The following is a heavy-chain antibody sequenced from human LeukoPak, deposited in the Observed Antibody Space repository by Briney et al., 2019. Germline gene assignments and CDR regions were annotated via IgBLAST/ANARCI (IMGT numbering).Heavy chain of an antibody. V-gene: IGHV4-59*08. Sequence: CETLSLTCTGSGCSISSYYWSWIRQPRGKEREGIGYIYYSGSNNYNPPLKSRDTISVDTSKNQFYLKLNSVTAADKAVYYCERQTADGNYGPFDYWGQGTVVSVS. J-gene: IGHJ4*02. CDR2: IYYSGSN. D-gene: IGHD4-17*01. CDR3: ERQTADGNYGPFDY. CDR1: GCSISSYY.